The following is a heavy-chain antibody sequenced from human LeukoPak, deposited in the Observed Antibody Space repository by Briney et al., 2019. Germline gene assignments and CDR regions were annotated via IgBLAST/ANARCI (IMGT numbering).Heavy chain of an antibody. J-gene: IGHJ6*02. D-gene: IGHD2-2*02. Sequence: ASVKVSCKASGYTFTGYYMHWVRQAPGQGLEWMGWINPNSGGTNYAQRFQGRVTMTRDTSISTAYMELSRLRSDDTAVYYCAREDIVVVPAAIVRGYYYYGMDVWGQGTTVTVSS. CDR3: AREDIVVVPAAIVRGYYYYGMDV. CDR2: INPNSGGT. V-gene: IGHV1-2*02. CDR1: GYTFTGYY.